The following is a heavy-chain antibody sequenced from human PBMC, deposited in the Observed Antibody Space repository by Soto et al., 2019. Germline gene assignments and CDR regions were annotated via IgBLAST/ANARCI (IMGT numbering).Heavy chain of an antibody. V-gene: IGHV1-18*01. CDR2: ISAYNGNT. Sequence: ASVKVSCKASGYTFTSYGISWVRQAPGQGLEWMGWISAYNGNTNYAQKLQGRVTMTTDTSTSTAYMELRSLRSDDTAVDYCAIGLDTAKVDESYARYYYYYYMDVWGKGTTVTVSS. D-gene: IGHD5-18*01. CDR1: GYTFTSYG. CDR3: AIGLDTAKVDESYARYYYYYYMDV. J-gene: IGHJ6*03.